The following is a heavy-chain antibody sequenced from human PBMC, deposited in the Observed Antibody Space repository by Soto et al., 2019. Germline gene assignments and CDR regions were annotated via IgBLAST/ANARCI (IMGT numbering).Heavy chain of an antibody. CDR2: IFYTGIT. CDR1: GGSISYNSYD. V-gene: IGHV4-39*02. CDR3: ARLVVVAPVANV. J-gene: IGHJ4*02. D-gene: IGHD2-2*01. Sequence: PSETLSLTCSVSGGSISYNSYDWGWIRQPPGKGLEWIGGIFYTGITYYSPSLKDRVTMSMDTSKNSFSVNLTSVTAADTAVYFCARLVVVAPVANVWGQGTLVTVSS.